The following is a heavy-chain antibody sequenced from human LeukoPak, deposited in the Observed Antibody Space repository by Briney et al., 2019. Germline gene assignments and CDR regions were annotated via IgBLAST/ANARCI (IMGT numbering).Heavy chain of an antibody. J-gene: IGHJ4*02. D-gene: IGHD6-6*01. V-gene: IGHV3-69-1*01. CDR2: ISGSNTI. CDR1: GFIFSDFD. CDR3: AKDMFPYSSSGFDY. Sequence: GGSLRLSCAASGFIFSDFDMSWIRQAPGEGLKLVSYISGSNTIYYADSVKGRFTISRDNSKNTLYLQMNSLRAEDTAVYYCAKDMFPYSSSGFDYWGQGTLVTVSS.